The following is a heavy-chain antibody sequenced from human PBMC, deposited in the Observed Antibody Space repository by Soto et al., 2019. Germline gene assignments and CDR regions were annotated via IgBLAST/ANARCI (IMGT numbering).Heavy chain of an antibody. J-gene: IGHJ6*02. CDR3: AREGRPDIVVVPAAMLGYYYYGMDV. V-gene: IGHV3-48*02. CDR2: ITIRTGNV. CDR1: EFTISECS. Sequence: PGGSLRLSCEASEFTISECSMNWVRQTPGKGLEWLAYITIRTGNVRYADSVRGRFTISADNAKNSLYLQMNTLRDEDTAVYYCAREGRPDIVVVPAAMLGYYYYGMDVWGQGTTVTVSS. D-gene: IGHD2-2*01.